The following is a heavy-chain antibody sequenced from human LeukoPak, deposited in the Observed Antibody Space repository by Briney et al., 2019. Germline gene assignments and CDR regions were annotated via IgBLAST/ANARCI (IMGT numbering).Heavy chain of an antibody. CDR3: ASRSSAWYLDTFDI. D-gene: IGHD6-13*01. CDR1: GASISSSTYF. CDR2: IYYTGRT. V-gene: IGHV4-39*01. Sequence: TSETLSLTCTVSGASISSSTYFWGWIRQPPGKGLEWIANIYYTGRTYFNPSLRGRVTMSVDTSQNHFSLKLSSVTAADTANYYCASRSSAWYLDTFDIWGHGTMVTVSS. J-gene: IGHJ3*02.